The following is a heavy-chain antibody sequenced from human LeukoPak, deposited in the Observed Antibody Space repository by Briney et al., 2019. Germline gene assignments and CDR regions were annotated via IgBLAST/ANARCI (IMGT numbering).Heavy chain of an antibody. CDR1: GGTFSSYA. Sequence: HGASVKVSCKASGGTFSSYAISWVRQAPGQGLEWMGGIIPIFGTASYAQKFQGRVTITADESTSTAYMELSSLRSEDTAVYYCARGGWATVTPPYYYYYYMDVWGKGTTVTVSS. D-gene: IGHD4-11*01. V-gene: IGHV1-69*01. CDR3: ARGGWATVTPPYYYYYYMDV. CDR2: IIPIFGTA. J-gene: IGHJ6*03.